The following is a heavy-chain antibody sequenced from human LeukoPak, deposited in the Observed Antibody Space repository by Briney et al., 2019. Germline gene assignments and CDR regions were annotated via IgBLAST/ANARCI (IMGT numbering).Heavy chain of an antibody. J-gene: IGHJ4*02. V-gene: IGHV5-51*01. CDR3: ATSSWIPAVFDY. D-gene: IGHD5-12*01. CDR2: IYPGDSDT. CDR1: GSLFTSYW. Sequence: GGSLQISCQGSGSLFTSYWIGGVRQLRGKGVEWMGIIYPGDSDTRYSPSFQGPVTISADKSISTAYLQWSSLKASDTAMYYCATSSWIPAVFDYWGQGTLVTVSS.